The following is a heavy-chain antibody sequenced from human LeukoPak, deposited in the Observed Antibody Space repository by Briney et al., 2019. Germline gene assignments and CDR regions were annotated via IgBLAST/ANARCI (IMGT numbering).Heavy chain of an antibody. Sequence: GGSLRLSCAASGFTFSSYSMHWVRQAPGKGLEWVAVISYDGSNKYYADSVKGRFTISRDNSKNTPYLQMNSLRAEDTAVYYCARGEMAGFDYWGQGTLVTVSS. J-gene: IGHJ4*02. CDR2: ISYDGSNK. D-gene: IGHD6-19*01. CDR1: GFTFSSYS. V-gene: IGHV3-30*12. CDR3: ARGEMAGFDY.